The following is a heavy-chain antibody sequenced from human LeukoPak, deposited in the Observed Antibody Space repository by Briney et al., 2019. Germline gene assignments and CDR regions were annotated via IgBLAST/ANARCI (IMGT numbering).Heavy chain of an antibody. V-gene: IGHV4-59*01. CDR3: ARAQLNLLVDFGMDV. D-gene: IGHD1-1*01. CDR2: IYYSGST. J-gene: IGHJ6*02. CDR1: GASISSYY. Sequence: LETLSLTCTVSGASISSYYWSWIRQPPGKGLEWIGYIYYSGSTNYNPSLKSRVTISVDTSKNQFSLKLTSVTAADTAVYYCARAQLNLLVDFGMDVWGQGTTVTVSS.